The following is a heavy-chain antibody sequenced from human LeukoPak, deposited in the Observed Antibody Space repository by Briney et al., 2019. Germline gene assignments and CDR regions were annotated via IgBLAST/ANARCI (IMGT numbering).Heavy chain of an antibody. Sequence: PSETLSLTCAVYGGSFSGYYWSWIRQPPGKGLEWIGEINHSGSTNYNPSLKSRVTISVDTSKNQFSPKLSSVTAADTAVYYCARVRSSSYYPPDYWGQGTLVTVSS. D-gene: IGHD6-13*01. CDR2: INHSGST. CDR1: GGSFSGYY. CDR3: ARVRSSSYYPPDY. J-gene: IGHJ4*02. V-gene: IGHV4-34*01.